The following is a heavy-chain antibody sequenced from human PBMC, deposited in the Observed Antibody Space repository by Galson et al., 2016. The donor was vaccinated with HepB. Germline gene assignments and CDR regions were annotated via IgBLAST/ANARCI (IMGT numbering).Heavy chain of an antibody. Sequence: SETLSLTCTVSGGSMISYYWSWIRQPPGKGLDWIGEIYHSGITNYNPSLESRVTMSVDKSRNPFSLHLKSVTAADTAIYYCTRAETGYSSSWFAFWGQGSLVTVSS. CDR1: GGSMISYY. CDR3: TRAETGYSSSWFAF. J-gene: IGHJ4*02. D-gene: IGHD6-13*01. V-gene: IGHV4-59*12. CDR2: IYHSGIT.